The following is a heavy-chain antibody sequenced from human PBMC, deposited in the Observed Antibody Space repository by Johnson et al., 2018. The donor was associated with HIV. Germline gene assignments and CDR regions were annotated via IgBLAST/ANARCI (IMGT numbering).Heavy chain of an antibody. CDR3: AKVGAKVPDAFDI. CDR2: SYDGSNK. J-gene: IGHJ3*02. D-gene: IGHD1-26*01. CDR1: DSASVVLL. V-gene: IGHV3-30*04. Sequence: VQLVESGGGVVQPGRSLRLPFQPLDSASVVLLCTGSARLQARGCIAWHLSYDGSNKYYADSVKGRFTISRDNSTNTLYLQMNNLRAEDTAVYYCAKVGAKVPDAFDIGGQGTMVTVSS.